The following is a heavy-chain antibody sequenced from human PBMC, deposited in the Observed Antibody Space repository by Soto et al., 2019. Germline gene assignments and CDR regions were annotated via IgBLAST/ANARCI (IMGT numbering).Heavy chain of an antibody. CDR3: TTGLGQQELAFDY. Sequence: EVQLVESGGGLVKPGGSLRLSXTAXGFXFNXAWLSWVRQAPGKGLEWVGRIKSKTDGGTTDYAAPVKGRFTISRDDSENMLYLQMNSLKTEDTAVYYCTTGLGQQELAFDYWGQGTLLTVSS. V-gene: IGHV3-15*01. CDR1: GFXFNXAW. D-gene: IGHD6-13*01. CDR2: IKSKTDGGTT. J-gene: IGHJ4*02.